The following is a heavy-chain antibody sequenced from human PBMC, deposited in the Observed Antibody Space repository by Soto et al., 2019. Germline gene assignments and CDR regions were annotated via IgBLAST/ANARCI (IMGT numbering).Heavy chain of an antibody. CDR3: ARGRYGDY. V-gene: IGHV1-18*01. J-gene: IGHJ4*02. CDR1: GYAFTTNG. D-gene: IGHD1-1*01. CDR2: ISAHNGNT. Sequence: QVHLVQSGAEVKKPGASVKVSCQGSGYAFTTNGITWVRQAPGQGLEWMGWISAHNGNTNYAQKLQGRVTVTRDTSTSTAYMELRSLRYDDSAVYYCARGRYGDYWGQGALVNVSS.